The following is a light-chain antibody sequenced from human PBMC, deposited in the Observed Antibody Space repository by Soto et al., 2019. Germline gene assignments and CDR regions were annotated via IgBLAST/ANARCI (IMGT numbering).Light chain of an antibody. Sequence: QSVLTQPASVSGSPGQSITISCTGISSDVGSYNLVSWYQQHPGKGPKLMIYEVSKRPSGVSNRFSGSKSGITASLTISGLQAEDEADYYCCSYAGSDTYVFGTGTKVTV. CDR1: SSDVGSYNL. J-gene: IGLJ1*01. V-gene: IGLV2-23*02. CDR3: CSYAGSDTYV. CDR2: EVS.